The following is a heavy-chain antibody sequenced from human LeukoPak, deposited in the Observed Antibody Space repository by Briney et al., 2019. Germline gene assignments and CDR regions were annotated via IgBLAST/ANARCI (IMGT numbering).Heavy chain of an antibody. CDR3: AKGRMIVVVTIIADY. V-gene: IGHV3-23*01. CDR1: GFTFSSYG. D-gene: IGHD3-22*01. J-gene: IGHJ4*02. Sequence: GGSLRLSCAASGFTFSSYGMSWVRQAPGKGLEWVSAISGSGGSTYYADSVKGRFTISRDNSKNTLYLQMNSLRAEDTAVYYCAKGRMIVVVTIIADYWGQGTLVTVSS. CDR2: ISGSGGST.